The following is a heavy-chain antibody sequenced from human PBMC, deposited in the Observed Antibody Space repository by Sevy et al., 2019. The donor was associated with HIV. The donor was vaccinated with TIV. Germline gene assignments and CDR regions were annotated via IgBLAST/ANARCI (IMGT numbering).Heavy chain of an antibody. D-gene: IGHD3-3*01. CDR3: ARHPYDFWSGYYRGDAFDI. CDR2: IYYSGST. V-gene: IGHV4-39*01. CDR1: GGSISSSSYY. J-gene: IGHJ3*02. Sequence: SETLSLTCTVSGGSISSSSYYWGWIRQPPGKGLEWIGSIYYSGSTYYNPSLKSRVTISVDTSKNQSSLKLSSVTAADTAVYYCARHPYDFWSGYYRGDAFDIWGQGTMVTVSS.